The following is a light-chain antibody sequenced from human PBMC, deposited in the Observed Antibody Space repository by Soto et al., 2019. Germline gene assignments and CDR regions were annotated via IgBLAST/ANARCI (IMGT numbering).Light chain of an antibody. Sequence: EIVFTQSSSPPSFFPREKNTHSSKASLSVSSSYLAWYQQKPGQAPRLLIYGASSRATGIPDRFSGSGSGTDFTLTISRLEPEDFAVYYCQQYGSSPPRTFGQGTKVDIK. CDR1: LSVSSSY. V-gene: IGKV3-20*01. J-gene: IGKJ1*01. CDR3: QQYGSSPPRT. CDR2: GAS.